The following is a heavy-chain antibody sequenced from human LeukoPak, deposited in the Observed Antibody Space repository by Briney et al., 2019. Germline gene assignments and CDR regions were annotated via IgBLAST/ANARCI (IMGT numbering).Heavy chain of an antibody. V-gene: IGHV3-23*01. J-gene: IGHJ4*02. CDR2: ISSIGGST. Sequence: PGGSLRLSCAASQFTFSSYAMSWVRQAPGKGLEWVSGISSIGGSTVYADSVQGRFTISRDNSKNALYLQMNSLRAEDAAVYYCAKAPVTSCRGAFCYPFDYWGQGTLVTVSS. D-gene: IGHD2-15*01. CDR3: AKAPVTSCRGAFCYPFDY. CDR1: QFTFSSYA.